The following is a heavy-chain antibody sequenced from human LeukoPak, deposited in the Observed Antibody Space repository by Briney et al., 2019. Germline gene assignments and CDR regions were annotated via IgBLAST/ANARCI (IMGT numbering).Heavy chain of an antibody. CDR1: GGSISSYY. V-gene: IGHV4-4*07. D-gene: IGHD3-10*01. CDR2: IYTSGST. CDR3: ARGPFTMLRGADNWFDP. Sequence: PSETLSLTCTVSGGSISSYYWSWIRQPAGKGLEWIGRIYTSGSTNYNPPLKSRVTMSVDTSKNQFSLKLSSVTAADTAVYYCARGPFTMLRGADNWFDPWGQGTLVTVSS. J-gene: IGHJ5*02.